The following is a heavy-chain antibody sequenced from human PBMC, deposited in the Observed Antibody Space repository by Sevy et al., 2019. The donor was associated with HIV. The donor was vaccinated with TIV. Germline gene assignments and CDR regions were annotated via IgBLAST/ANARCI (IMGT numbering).Heavy chain of an antibody. CDR1: GFTFSTYW. CDR3: ARTASMDYFFYSAMDV. CDR2: VNSDGSST. Sequence: GGSLRLSCAASGFTFSTYWMHWARQAPGKGLVWVSRVNSDGSSTIYADSVKGRFTISRDNAKNTLYLQMNSLRAEDTAVSYWARTASMDYFFYSAMDVWGQGTTVTVSS. V-gene: IGHV3-74*01. J-gene: IGHJ6*02.